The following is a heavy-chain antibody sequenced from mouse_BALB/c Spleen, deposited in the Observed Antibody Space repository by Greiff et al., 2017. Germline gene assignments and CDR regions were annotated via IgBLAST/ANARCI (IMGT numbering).Heavy chain of an antibody. Sequence: DVMLVESGGGLVQPGGSRKLSCAASGFTFSSFGMHWVRQAPEKGLEWVAYISSGSSTIYYADTVKGRFTISRDNPKNTLFLQMTSLRSEDTAMYYCAREGSDYWGQGTTLTVSS. V-gene: IGHV5-17*02. CDR2: ISSGSSTI. CDR1: GFTFSSFG. J-gene: IGHJ2*01. CDR3: AREGSDY.